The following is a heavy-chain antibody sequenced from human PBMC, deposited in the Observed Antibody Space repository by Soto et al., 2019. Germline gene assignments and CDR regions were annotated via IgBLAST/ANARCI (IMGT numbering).Heavy chain of an antibody. CDR3: AKDEGSSSGSIDY. CDR2: ISYDGSNK. Sequence: QVQLVESGGGVVQPGRSLRLSCAASGFTFSSYGMHWVRQAPGKGLEWVAVISYDGSNKYYADSVKGRFTISRDNSKNTLYLQMNSLRAEYTAVYYCAKDEGSSSGSIDYWGQGTLVTVSS. CDR1: GFTFSSYG. V-gene: IGHV3-30*18. D-gene: IGHD6-6*01. J-gene: IGHJ4*02.